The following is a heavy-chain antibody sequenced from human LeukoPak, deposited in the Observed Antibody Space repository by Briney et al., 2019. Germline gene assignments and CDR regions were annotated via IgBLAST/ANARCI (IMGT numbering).Heavy chain of an antibody. Sequence: GSLRLSCAVSGFTFSSYWMSWFRQAPGKGLEWVANINQDGSQKFSVDSVKGRFTISRDNAKNSLSLQMNSLRVEDTAMYYCARDWFDGDYDRFDYWGQGTLVTVSS. CDR1: GFTFSSYW. V-gene: IGHV3-7*03. D-gene: IGHD4-17*01. CDR2: INQDGSQK. J-gene: IGHJ4*02. CDR3: ARDWFDGDYDRFDY.